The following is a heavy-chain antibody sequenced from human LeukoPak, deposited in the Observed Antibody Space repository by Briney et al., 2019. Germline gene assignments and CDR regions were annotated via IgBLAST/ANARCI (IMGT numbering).Heavy chain of an antibody. CDR1: GFTFSSNW. D-gene: IGHD6-19*01. J-gene: IGHJ4*02. CDR3: AGTYSSGWYVSY. Sequence: GGSLRLSCAASGFTFSSNWMHWVRQAPGKGLVWVSRINEDGSTTNYADSVKGRSTIFRDNAKNTLYLQMNSLRAEDTAVYYCAGTYSSGWYVSYWGQGTLVTVSS. V-gene: IGHV3-74*01. CDR2: INEDGSTT.